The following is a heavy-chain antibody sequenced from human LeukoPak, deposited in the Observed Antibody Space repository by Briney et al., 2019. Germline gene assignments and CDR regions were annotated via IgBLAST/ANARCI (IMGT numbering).Heavy chain of an antibody. CDR1: GFIFSNYE. J-gene: IGHJ4*02. V-gene: IGHV3-48*03. CDR2: ISSSGSTI. D-gene: IGHD4/OR15-4a*01. Sequence: GGSLRLSCAASGFIFSNYEMNWVRQAPGKGLEWVSYISSSGSTIYYADSVKGRFTISRDNAKNSLYLQMNSLRAEDTAVYYCAREVPSMDHWGQGTLVTVSS. CDR3: AREVPSMDH.